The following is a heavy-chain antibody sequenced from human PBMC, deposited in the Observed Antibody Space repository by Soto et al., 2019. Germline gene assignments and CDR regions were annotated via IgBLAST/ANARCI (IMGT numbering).Heavy chain of an antibody. D-gene: IGHD2-15*01. CDR3: ASLLDAFDI. V-gene: IGHV3-33*01. J-gene: IGHJ3*02. CDR1: GFTFSTYV. CDR2: IWYDSSNK. Sequence: VGSLRLSCAASGFTFSTYVMHWVRQAPGKGLEWVAAIWYDSSNKYYAASLKGRFTISRDNSKNTLYLQMNSLGAEDTAVYYCASLLDAFDIWGQGTMVTVSS.